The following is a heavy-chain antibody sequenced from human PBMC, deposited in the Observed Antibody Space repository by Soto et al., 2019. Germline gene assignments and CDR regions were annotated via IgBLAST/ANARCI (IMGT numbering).Heavy chain of an antibody. V-gene: IGHV3-23*01. CDR2: ISGSGGST. Sequence: PGGSLRLSCAASGFTFSTYAMSWVRQAPGKGLEWVSAISGSGGSTYYADSVKGRFTISRDNSKNTLYLQMNSLRAEDTAVYYCASDPRIGIAVARGFDYWGQGTLVAVCS. D-gene: IGHD6-19*01. CDR1: GFTFSTYA. CDR3: ASDPRIGIAVARGFDY. J-gene: IGHJ4*02.